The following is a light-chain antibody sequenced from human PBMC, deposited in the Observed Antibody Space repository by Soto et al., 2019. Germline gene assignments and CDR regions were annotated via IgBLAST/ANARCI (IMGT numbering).Light chain of an antibody. CDR3: ATWDSSLSTGV. CDR2: END. CDR1: SSTTGNNY. V-gene: IGLV1-51*02. Sequence: QSVLTQPPSVSAAPGQKVTISCSGSSSTTGNNYVSWYQQLPGTAPKLLIYENDKRPSGIPDRFSGSKSGTSATLGITGLQTGDEADYYCATWDSSLSTGVFGTGTKLTVL. J-gene: IGLJ1*01.